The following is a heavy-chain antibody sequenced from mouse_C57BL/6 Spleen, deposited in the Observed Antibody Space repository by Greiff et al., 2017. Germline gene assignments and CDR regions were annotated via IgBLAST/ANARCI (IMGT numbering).Heavy chain of an antibody. D-gene: IGHD3-3*01. Sequence: QVQLKQSGPGLVAPSQSLSITCTVSGFSLTSYGVDWVRQSPGKGLEWLGVIWGVGSTNYNSALKSRLSISKDNSKSQVFLKMNSLQTDDTAMYYCASGTNRGWFAYWGQGTLVTVSA. CDR2: IWGVGST. V-gene: IGHV2-6*01. CDR3: ASGTNRGWFAY. J-gene: IGHJ3*01. CDR1: GFSLTSYG.